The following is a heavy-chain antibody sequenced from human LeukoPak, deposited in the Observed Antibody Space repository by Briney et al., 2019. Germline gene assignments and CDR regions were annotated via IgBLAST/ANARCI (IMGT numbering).Heavy chain of an antibody. J-gene: IGHJ6*03. V-gene: IGHV4-4*07. CDR2: IYTSGST. CDR3: ARDANWNHPNYYYYYYMDV. D-gene: IGHD1-14*01. CDR1: GGSISSYY. Sequence: SETLSLTCTVSGGSISSYYWSWIRQPAGKGLEWIGRIYTSGSTNYNPSLKSRVTMSVDTSKNQFSLKLSSVTAADTAVYYCARDANWNHPNYYYYYYMDVWGKGTTVTVSS.